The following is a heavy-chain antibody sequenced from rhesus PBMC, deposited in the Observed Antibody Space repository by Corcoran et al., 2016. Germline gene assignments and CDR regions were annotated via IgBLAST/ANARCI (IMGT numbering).Heavy chain of an antibody. Sequence: EVQLVETGGGLVQPGGSLKLSCAASGFTFSSYGMNWVRQAPGKGLGWVSAINSGWVSTYYADSVKGRFTISRDNSKNTLSLQMNSLRAEDTAVYYCARDSGSWGQGVLVTVSS. CDR3: ARDSGS. CDR2: INSGWVST. D-gene: IGHD6-25*01. CDR1: GFTFSSYG. V-gene: IGHV3S5*01. J-gene: IGHJ4*01.